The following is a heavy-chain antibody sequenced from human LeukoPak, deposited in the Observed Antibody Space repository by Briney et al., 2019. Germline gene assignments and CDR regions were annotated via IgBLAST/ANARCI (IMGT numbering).Heavy chain of an antibody. V-gene: IGHV4-30-2*01. J-gene: IGHJ4*02. D-gene: IGHD3-16*02. CDR1: GGSISSGAYS. CDR3: ARKLYVWGSYRD. Sequence: SETLSLTCTVSGGSISSGAYSWNWVRQPPGKGLEWIGYTFHSGSPEYNPSLKSRVTISVDTSKNQFSLKLSSVTAADTAVYYCARKLYVWGSYRDWGQGTLVTVSS. CDR2: TFHSGSP.